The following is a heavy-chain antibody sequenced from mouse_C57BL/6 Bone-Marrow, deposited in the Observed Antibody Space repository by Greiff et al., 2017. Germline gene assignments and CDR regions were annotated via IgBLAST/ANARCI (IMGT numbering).Heavy chain of an antibody. Sequence: EVKLVESGGDLVKPGGSLKLSCAASGFTFSSYGMSWVRQTPDKRLEWVATISSGGSYTYYPDSVKGRFTISRDNAKNTLYLQMSSLKSEATAMYYCARHGGLRPLDYWGQGTTLTVSS. CDR3: ARHGGLRPLDY. CDR2: ISSGGSYT. V-gene: IGHV5-6*01. D-gene: IGHD2-4*01. CDR1: GFTFSSYG. J-gene: IGHJ2*01.